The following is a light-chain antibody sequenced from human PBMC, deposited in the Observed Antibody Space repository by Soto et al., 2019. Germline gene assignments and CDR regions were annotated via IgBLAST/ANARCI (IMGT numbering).Light chain of an antibody. CDR3: QQYDNSPIT. Sequence: EIVVTQSPGILSLSPGERASLSCGASQSISSSFLAWYQQKPGQAPRLLIYGASSRATGIPDRFSGTGSETDFTLTISRLEPEDFAVYYCQQYDNSPITFGQGTRLEI. CDR2: GAS. V-gene: IGKV3-20*01. J-gene: IGKJ5*01. CDR1: QSISSSF.